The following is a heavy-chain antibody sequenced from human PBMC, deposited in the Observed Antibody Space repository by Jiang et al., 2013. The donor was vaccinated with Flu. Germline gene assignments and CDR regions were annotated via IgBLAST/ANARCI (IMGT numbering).Heavy chain of an antibody. CDR3: ARRAIALTGPSDY. V-gene: IGHV4-39*07. Sequence: LLKPSETLSLTCTVSGGSVTSRNDYWGWIRHPPGKGLEWIGTISYSGNTYYNSSLKSRVNISMDTSENHVSLKLKSVTAADTAVYYCARRAIALTGPSDYWGQGTVVIVSS. CDR1: GGSVTSRNDY. J-gene: IGHJ4*02. CDR2: ISYSGNT. D-gene: IGHD3-9*01.